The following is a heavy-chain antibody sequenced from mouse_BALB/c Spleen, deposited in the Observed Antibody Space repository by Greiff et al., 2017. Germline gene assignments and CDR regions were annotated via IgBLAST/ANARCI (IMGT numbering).Heavy chain of an antibody. D-gene: IGHD1-1*01. CDR2: ISSGGGST. CDR3: ARPNYYGSSYAFDV. CDR1: GFAFSSYD. V-gene: IGHV5-12-1*01. Sequence: DVKLVESGGGLVKPGGSLKLSCAASGFAFSSYDMSWVRQTPEKRLEWVAYISSGGGSTYYPDTVKGRFTISRDNAKNTLYLQMSSLKSEDTAMYYCARPNYYGSSYAFDVWGAGTTVTVSS. J-gene: IGHJ1*01.